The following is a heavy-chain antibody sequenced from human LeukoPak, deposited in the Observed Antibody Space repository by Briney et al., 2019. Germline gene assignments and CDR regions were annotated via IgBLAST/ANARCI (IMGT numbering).Heavy chain of an antibody. D-gene: IGHD2-15*01. CDR2: ISAYNGNT. J-gene: IGHJ4*02. Sequence: ASVKVSCKASGYTFTSYGISWVRQAPGQGLEWMGWISAYNGNTNYAQKLQGRVTMTTDTSTSTAYMELRSLRSDDTAVYYCARAPRYCRGGSCYGEFDYWGQGTLVTVSS. CDR3: ARAPRYCRGGSCYGEFDY. V-gene: IGHV1-18*01. CDR1: GYTFTSYG.